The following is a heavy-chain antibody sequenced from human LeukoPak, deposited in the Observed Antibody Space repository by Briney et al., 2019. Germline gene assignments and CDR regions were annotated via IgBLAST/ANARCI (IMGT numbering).Heavy chain of an antibody. J-gene: IGHJ6*03. V-gene: IGHV4-34*01. CDR2: INRSGST. Sequence: PSETLSLTCAVYGGSFSGYYWSWIRQPPGKGLEWIGEINRSGSTNYNPSLKSRVTISVDTSKNQFSLKLSSVTAADTAVYYCARTATEGEKDFWSGLLDYYYYYYMDVWGKGTTVTLSS. D-gene: IGHD3-3*01. CDR1: GGSFSGYY. CDR3: ARTATEGEKDFWSGLLDYYYYYYMDV.